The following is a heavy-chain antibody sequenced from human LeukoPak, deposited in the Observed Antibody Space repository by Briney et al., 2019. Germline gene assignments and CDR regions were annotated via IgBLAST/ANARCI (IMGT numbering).Heavy chain of an antibody. CDR3: ARRDNYDY. J-gene: IGHJ4*02. CDR1: GFTLSGNW. Sequence: PGGSLRLSCAASGFTLSGNWMHWVRQAPGKGLVWVSRTNSDGSSTSYAASVKGRFTISRDNAKNTLYLQMNSLRAEDTAVYYCARRDNYDYWGQGTLVTVSS. D-gene: IGHD2-15*01. V-gene: IGHV3-74*01. CDR2: TNSDGSST.